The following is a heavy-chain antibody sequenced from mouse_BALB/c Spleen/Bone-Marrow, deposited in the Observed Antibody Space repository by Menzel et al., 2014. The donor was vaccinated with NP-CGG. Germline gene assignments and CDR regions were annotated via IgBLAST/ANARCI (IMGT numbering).Heavy chain of an antibody. CDR2: IDPSDSYT. CDR3: TRRGYYAMDY. Sequence: QVHVKQSGAELVKPGASVKMSRKASGYTFTSYWMHWVKQRPGQGLEWIGVIDPSDSYTSYNQKFKGKATLTVDTSSSTAYMQLSSLTSEDSAVYYCTRRGYYAMDYWGQGTSVTVSS. V-gene: IGHV1S127*01. CDR1: GYTFTSYW. J-gene: IGHJ4*01.